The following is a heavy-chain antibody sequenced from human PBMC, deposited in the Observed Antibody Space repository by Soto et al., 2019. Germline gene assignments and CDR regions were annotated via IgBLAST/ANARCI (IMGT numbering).Heavy chain of an antibody. CDR1: GGSFSGYY. Sequence: PSETLSLTCAVYGGSFSGYYWSWIRQPPGKGLEWIGEINHSGSTNYNPSLKSRVTISVDTSKNQFSLKLSSVTAAHTAVYYCASGGADEPYCRGGSCYSYRGQATLVPVSS. D-gene: IGHD2-15*01. CDR3: ASGGADEPYCRGGSCYSY. CDR2: INHSGST. J-gene: IGHJ4*02. V-gene: IGHV4-34*01.